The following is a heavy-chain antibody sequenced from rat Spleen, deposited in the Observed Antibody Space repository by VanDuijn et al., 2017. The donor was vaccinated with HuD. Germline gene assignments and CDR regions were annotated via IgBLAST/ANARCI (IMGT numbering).Heavy chain of an antibody. CDR3: ARLYSGLDY. CDR2: ISTSGGST. Sequence: EVQLVESGGGLVQPGRSLKLSCAASGFTFSNYDMAWVRQAPTKGLEWVASISTSGGSTYYRDSVKGRFTVSRDNAKSTLYLQRYSLRSEDTATYYCARLYSGLDYWGQGVMVTVSS. J-gene: IGHJ2*01. V-gene: IGHV5-25*01. CDR1: GFTFSNYD. D-gene: IGHD4-3*01.